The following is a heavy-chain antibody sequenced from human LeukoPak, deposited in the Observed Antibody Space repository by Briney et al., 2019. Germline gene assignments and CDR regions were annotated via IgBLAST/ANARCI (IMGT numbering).Heavy chain of an antibody. Sequence: SETLSLTCAVSGGSISSGGYYWSWIRQHPGKGLEWIGYIYYSGSTYYNPSLKSRVTISVDTSKNQFSLKLSSVTAADTAVYYCARGTVYCSSTSCYTNWFDPWGQETLVTVSS. D-gene: IGHD2-2*02. V-gene: IGHV4-31*11. CDR1: GGSISSGGYY. J-gene: IGHJ5*02. CDR2: IYYSGST. CDR3: ARGTVYCSSTSCYTNWFDP.